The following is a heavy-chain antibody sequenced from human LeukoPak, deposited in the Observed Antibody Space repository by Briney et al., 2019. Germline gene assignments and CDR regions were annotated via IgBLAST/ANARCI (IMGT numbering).Heavy chain of an antibody. D-gene: IGHD3-10*01. Sequence: SETLSLTCTVSGGSISSSIYYWGWIRQPPGKGLEWIGSIYYSGSTYYNPSLKSRVTISVDTSKNQFPLKLSSVTAADTAVYYCARRGDSGSGSYYFDYWGQGTLVTVSS. CDR2: IYYSGST. V-gene: IGHV4-39*01. CDR3: ARRGDSGSGSYYFDY. CDR1: GGSISSSIYY. J-gene: IGHJ4*02.